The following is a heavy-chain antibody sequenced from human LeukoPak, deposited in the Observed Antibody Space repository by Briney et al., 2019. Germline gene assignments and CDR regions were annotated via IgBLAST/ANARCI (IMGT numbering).Heavy chain of an antibody. V-gene: IGHV5-51*01. CDR3: ARYLSSGIAHNWNVDPHYYYYMDV. CDR2: IYPGDSDT. CDR1: GYSFTNYW. D-gene: IGHD1-20*01. Sequence: PGESLKISCQVSGYSFTNYWIGWVRQMPGKGLEWMGIIYPGDSDTRYSPSFQGQVSISADKSSSTAYLQWTSLKASDTAIYYCARYLSSGIAHNWNVDPHYYYYMDVWGKGTTVTVSS. J-gene: IGHJ6*03.